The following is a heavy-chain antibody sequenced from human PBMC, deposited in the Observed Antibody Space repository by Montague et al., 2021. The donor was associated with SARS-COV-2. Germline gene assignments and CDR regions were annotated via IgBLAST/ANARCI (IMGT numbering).Heavy chain of an antibody. D-gene: IGHD4-23*01. CDR3: ARRNYGGDKYYYYGMDV. Sequence: SLRLSCAASGFTFTNYWLSWLRQAPGKGPEWVANINQGGTEIHYLDSXXGRFTISRDNAKNSLYLQMNSLRAEDTAVYYCARRNYGGDKYYYYGMDVWGQGTTVTVSS. CDR2: INQGGTEI. V-gene: IGHV3-7*01. J-gene: IGHJ6*02. CDR1: GFTFTNYW.